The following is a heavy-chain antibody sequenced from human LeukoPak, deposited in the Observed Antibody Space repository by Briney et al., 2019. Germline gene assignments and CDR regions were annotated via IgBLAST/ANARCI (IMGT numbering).Heavy chain of an antibody. CDR1: GYTFTSYG. Sequence: ASVKVSCRASGYTFTSYGISWVRQAPGQGLERMGWISAYNGNTNYAQKLQGRVTMTTDTSTSTAYMELRSLRSDDTAVYYCATYCSSTSCYHYGMDVWGQGTTVTVSS. D-gene: IGHD2-2*01. V-gene: IGHV1-18*01. CDR3: ATYCSSTSCYHYGMDV. CDR2: ISAYNGNT. J-gene: IGHJ6*02.